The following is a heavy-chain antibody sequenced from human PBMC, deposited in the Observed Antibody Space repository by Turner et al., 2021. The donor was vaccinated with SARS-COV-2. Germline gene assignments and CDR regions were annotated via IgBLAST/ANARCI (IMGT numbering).Heavy chain of an antibody. CDR2: ISYDGSNK. CDR3: AKDLGQLDWFDP. Sequence: QVQLVESGGGVVQPGGSLRLYCAASGFTFSRYGMHWVRQAPGKGLEWVAVISYDGSNKYYADSVKGRFTISRDNSKNTLYLQMNSLRAEDTAVYYCAKDLGQLDWFDPWGQGTLVTVSS. V-gene: IGHV3-30*18. J-gene: IGHJ5*02. CDR1: GFTFSRYG. D-gene: IGHD6-13*01.